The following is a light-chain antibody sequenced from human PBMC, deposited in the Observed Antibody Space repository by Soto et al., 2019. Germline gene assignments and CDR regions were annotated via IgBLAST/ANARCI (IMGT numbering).Light chain of an antibody. V-gene: IGLV1-44*01. CDR2: INN. J-gene: IGLJ3*02. Sequence: QSVLTQPPSASGTPGQRVTISCSGSSSNIGSNTVNWYQQLPGTAPKHLIYINNQRPSGVPDRFSGSKSGTSASLAISGLQSEDEADYYCAAWDDSLNAWVFGGGTKLTVL. CDR3: AAWDDSLNAWV. CDR1: SSNIGSNT.